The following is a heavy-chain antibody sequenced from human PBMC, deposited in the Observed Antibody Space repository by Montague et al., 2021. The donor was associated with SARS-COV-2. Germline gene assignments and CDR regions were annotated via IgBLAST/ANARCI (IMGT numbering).Heavy chain of an antibody. CDR3: ARVGRQQLVRLSGMDV. J-gene: IGHJ6*02. CDR1: GFSLSTSGMC. Sequence: VKPTQTLTLTCTFSGFSLSTSGMCVGWIRQPPGKGLEWIGSIYYSGSTYYNPSLKSRVTISVDTSKNQFSLKLSSVTAADTAVYYCARVGRQQLVRLSGMDVWGQGTTVTVSS. CDR2: IYYSGST. V-gene: IGHV4-39*07. D-gene: IGHD6-13*01.